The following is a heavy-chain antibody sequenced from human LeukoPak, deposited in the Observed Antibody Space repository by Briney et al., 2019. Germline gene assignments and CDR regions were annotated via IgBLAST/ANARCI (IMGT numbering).Heavy chain of an antibody. CDR2: IYHSGST. V-gene: IGHV4-4*02. Sequence: PSGTLSLTCAVSGGSISSSNWWSWVRQPPGKGLEWIGEIYHSGSTNYNPSLKSRVTISVDKSKNQFSLKLSSVTAADTAVYYCASPGILNRGDAFDIWGQGTMVTVSS. CDR3: ASPGILNRGDAFDI. D-gene: IGHD1-14*01. CDR1: GGSISSSNW. J-gene: IGHJ3*02.